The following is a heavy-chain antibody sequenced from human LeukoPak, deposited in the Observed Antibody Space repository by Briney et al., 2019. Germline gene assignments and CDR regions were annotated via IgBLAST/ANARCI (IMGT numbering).Heavy chain of an antibody. CDR1: GYTFTGYY. CDR3: ARMPPNDFWPKTYYFDY. D-gene: IGHD3-3*01. CDR2: INPNSGGT. J-gene: IGHJ4*02. V-gene: IGHV1-2*02. Sequence: ASVKVSCKASGYTFTGYYMHWVRQAPGQGLEWMGWINPNSGGTNYAQKFQGRVTMTRDTSISTAYMELSRLRSDDTAVYYCARMPPNDFWPKTYYFDYWGQGTLDTVSS.